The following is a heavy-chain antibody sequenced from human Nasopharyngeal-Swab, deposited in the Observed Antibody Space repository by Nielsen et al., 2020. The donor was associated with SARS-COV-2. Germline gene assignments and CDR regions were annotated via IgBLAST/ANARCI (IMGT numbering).Heavy chain of an antibody. CDR3: AGGQGTVTTYYYYGMDV. V-gene: IGHV3-48*03. CDR1: GFTFRSYE. CDR2: ITNSGSTI. Sequence: GESLKISCAASGFTFRSYEMHWVRQAPGKGLEWTSYITNSGSTIYYADSVKGRFTISRDNAKNSLYLQMNSLRAEDTAVYYCAGGQGTVTTYYYYGMDVWGQGTTVTVSS. J-gene: IGHJ6*02. D-gene: IGHD4-17*01.